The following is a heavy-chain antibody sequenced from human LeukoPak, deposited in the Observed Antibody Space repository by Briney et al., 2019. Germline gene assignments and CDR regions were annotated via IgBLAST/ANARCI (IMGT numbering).Heavy chain of an antibody. D-gene: IGHD4-17*01. CDR2: FYSDGST. J-gene: IGHJ4*02. V-gene: IGHV3-53*01. CDR1: GFTFSSYS. CDR3: ARAMTRVTTFDS. Sequence: PGGSLRLSCAASGFTFSSYSMNWVRQAPGKGLEWVSAFYSDGSTYYVDSVKGRFIISRDDSKNTVYLQMNSLRVEDTAIYYCARAMTRVTTFDSWGQGTLVTVSS.